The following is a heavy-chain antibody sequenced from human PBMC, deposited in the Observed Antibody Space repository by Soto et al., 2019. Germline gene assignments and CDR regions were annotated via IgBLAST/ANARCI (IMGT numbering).Heavy chain of an antibody. CDR2: ISAYNGNT. J-gene: IGHJ3*02. Sequence: AAVKISCKASGYTFTSYGISWVRQAPGQGLEWMGWISAYNGNTNYAQKLQGRVTMTTDTSTSTAYMELRSLRSDDTAVYYCARNHGGIITGGGDDAFDIWGQGTMVTVSS. CDR3: ARNHGGIITGGGDDAFDI. CDR1: GYTFTSYG. D-gene: IGHD3-10*01. V-gene: IGHV1-18*01.